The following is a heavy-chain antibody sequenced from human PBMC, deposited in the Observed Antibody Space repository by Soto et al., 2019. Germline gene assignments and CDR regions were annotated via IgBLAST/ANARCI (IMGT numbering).Heavy chain of an antibody. V-gene: IGHV2-26*03. Sequence: VTPTGTPTLPCHISVFPISPSLMVTSRIRQPPVRALEWLAHFFSDVERSYSTSMQSRLTMSQDTSGTQVVLTMTNMDPQDTGTYFCARMNADSDSHYYAMDVWGPGTPVTVSS. D-gene: IGHD4-17*01. J-gene: IGHJ6*02. CDR2: FFSDVER. CDR3: ARMNADSDSHYYAMDV. CDR1: VFPISPSLMV.